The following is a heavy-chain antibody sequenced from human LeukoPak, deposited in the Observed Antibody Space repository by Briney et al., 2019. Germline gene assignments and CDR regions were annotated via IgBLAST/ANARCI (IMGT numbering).Heavy chain of an antibody. CDR2: ISGSGGST. J-gene: IGHJ6*02. D-gene: IGHD6-13*01. Sequence: QTGGSLRLSCATSGFTFSDAVMSWVRQAPGKGLEWVSAISGSGGSTYYADPVKGRFTISRDNSKNTLYLQMNSLRAGDTAVYYCAKEKGVAAAGTPYYYYGMDVWGQGTTVTVSS. V-gene: IGHV3-23*01. CDR1: GFTFSDAV. CDR3: AKEKGVAAAGTPYYYYGMDV.